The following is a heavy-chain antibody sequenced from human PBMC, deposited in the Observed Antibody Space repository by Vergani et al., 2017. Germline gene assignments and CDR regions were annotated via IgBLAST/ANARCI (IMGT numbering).Heavy chain of an antibody. CDR2: IIPIFGTA. CDR3: ARDRYYGDAFDI. J-gene: IGHJ3*02. D-gene: IGHD3-10*01. Sequence: QVQLVQSGAEVKKPGSSVKVSCKASGGTFSSYAISWVRQAPGQGLEWMGGIIPIFGTASYAQKVQGRVTITADESTSTAYMELSSLRSEDTAVYYCARDRYYGDAFDIWGQGTMVTVSS. CDR1: GGTFSSYA. V-gene: IGHV1-69*01.